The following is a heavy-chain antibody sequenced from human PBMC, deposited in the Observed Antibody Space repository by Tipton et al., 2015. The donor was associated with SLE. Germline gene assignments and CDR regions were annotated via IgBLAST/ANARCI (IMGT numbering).Heavy chain of an antibody. Sequence: QLVQSGGGLVQPGRSLRLSCAASGFSVSSNYMSWVRQAPGKGLEWIGEINHSGGTNYNSSLKSRVTISVDTSTNQFSLKLNSGTAADAALYYCARGVGRYFDYLLAGGWFDPWGQGTLVTVSS. CDR2: INHSGGT. CDR3: ARGVGRYFDYLLAGGWFDP. D-gene: IGHD3-9*01. J-gene: IGHJ5*02. V-gene: IGHV4-34*01. CDR1: GFSVSSNY.